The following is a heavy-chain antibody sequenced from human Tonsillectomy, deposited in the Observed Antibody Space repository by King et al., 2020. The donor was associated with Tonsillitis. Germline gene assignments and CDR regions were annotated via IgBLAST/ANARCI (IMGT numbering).Heavy chain of an antibody. CDR1: GFTFSSYS. CDR2: ISNISSTI. D-gene: IGHD6-13*01. V-gene: IGHV3-48*04. CDR3: AGDPHKSRGAAGTAG. Sequence: VQLVESGGGLVQPGGSLSLSCAASGFTFSSYSMNWVRQAPGKGLEWVSYISNISSTIYSADSVQGRFTISRDNAKNSLYLQMNNLRAEDTAVYYWAGDPHKSRGAAGTAGWGQGTLVTVSS. J-gene: IGHJ4*02.